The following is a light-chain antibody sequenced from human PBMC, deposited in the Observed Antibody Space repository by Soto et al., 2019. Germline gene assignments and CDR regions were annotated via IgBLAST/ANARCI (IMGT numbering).Light chain of an antibody. CDR1: HSVSFN. J-gene: IGKJ4*01. V-gene: IGKV3-15*01. CDR3: QQYVNWPPLT. Sequence: EVVMTQSPDTLSVSPGERATLSCRASHSVSFNLAWYQQKPGQAPRLLIFGATTRATNISARFTGSGSGTEFTLTISSLQSEDFAVYYCQQYVNWPPLTFGGGTKVEIK. CDR2: GAT.